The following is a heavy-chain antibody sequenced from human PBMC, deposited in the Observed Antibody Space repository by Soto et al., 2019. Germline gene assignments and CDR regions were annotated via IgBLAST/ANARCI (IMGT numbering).Heavy chain of an antibody. D-gene: IGHD2-15*01. CDR1: GFTFSSYA. CDR2: ISGSGVST. V-gene: IGHV3-23*01. Sequence: EVQLLESGGGLVQPGGSLRLSCAASGFTFSSYAMSWVRQAPGKGLEWISTISGSGVSTYYADSVKGRFTISRDSSKNTLYLQMNSLRAEDTAVYYCAKNGWGIVVVVVDYYFDYWGQGTLVTVSS. CDR3: AKNGWGIVVVVVDYYFDY. J-gene: IGHJ4*02.